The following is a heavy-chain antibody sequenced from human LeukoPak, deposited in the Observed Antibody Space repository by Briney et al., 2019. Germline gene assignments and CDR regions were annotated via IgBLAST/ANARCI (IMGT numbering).Heavy chain of an antibody. J-gene: IGHJ4*02. Sequence: SETLSLTCTVSGGSISSYYWSWIRQPPGKGLEWIGYIYYSGSTNYNPSLKGRVTISVDTSKNQFSLKLSSVTAADTAVYYCARGGGYDWRAFDYWGQGTLVTVSS. V-gene: IGHV4-59*01. CDR1: GGSISSYY. CDR2: IYYSGST. CDR3: ARGGGYDWRAFDY. D-gene: IGHD5-12*01.